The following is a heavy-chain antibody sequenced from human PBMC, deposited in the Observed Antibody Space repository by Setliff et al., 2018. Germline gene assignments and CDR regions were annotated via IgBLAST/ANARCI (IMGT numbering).Heavy chain of an antibody. D-gene: IGHD5-18*01. V-gene: IGHV3-66*01. J-gene: IGHJ3*02. CDR3: ARTRTAMPNDAFDI. CDR2: IDGGST. Sequence: ETLSLTCAVSGVSISSGDASWSWVRQAPGKGLEWVLSIDGGSTYYADSREGRFIISRDNSRNTLHLQMNSLTAEDTAVYYCARTRTAMPNDAFDIWGQGTMVTVSS. CDR1: GVSISSG.